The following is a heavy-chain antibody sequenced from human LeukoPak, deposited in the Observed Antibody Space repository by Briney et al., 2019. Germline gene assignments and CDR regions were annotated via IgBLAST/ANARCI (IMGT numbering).Heavy chain of an antibody. CDR1: GYTFTSAY. CDR3: ARCDGLFQSLPFDY. CDR2: SDPKSGAT. Sequence: ASVKVSSMSSGYTFTSAYIHWLRQAPGQRNERMGWSDPKSGATKYEHFQGRVTMTRDTAISTAYMRLSRLTSDDTAVYYCARCDGLFQSLPFDYWGQGTLVTVSS. V-gene: IGHV1-2*02. D-gene: IGHD2-8*01. J-gene: IGHJ4*02.